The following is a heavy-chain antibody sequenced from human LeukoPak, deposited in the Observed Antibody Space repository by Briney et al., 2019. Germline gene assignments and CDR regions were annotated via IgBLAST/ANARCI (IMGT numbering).Heavy chain of an antibody. CDR1: GGSFSGYY. Sequence: PSETLSLTCAVYGGSFSGYYWSWIRQPPGKGLEWIGEINHSGSTNYNPSLKGRVTISVDTSKNQFSLKLSSVTAADTAVYYCARGMRYYGSGSSNDYWGQGTLVTVSS. CDR2: INHSGST. D-gene: IGHD3-10*01. J-gene: IGHJ4*02. CDR3: ARGMRYYGSGSSNDY. V-gene: IGHV4-34*01.